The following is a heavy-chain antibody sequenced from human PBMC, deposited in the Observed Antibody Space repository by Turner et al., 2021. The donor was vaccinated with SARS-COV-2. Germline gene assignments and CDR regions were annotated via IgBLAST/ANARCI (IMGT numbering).Heavy chain of an antibody. D-gene: IGHD3-10*01. CDR3: AKLLNPGSYYYYYYGMDV. CDR2: IDYSGNT. CDR1: GGSLSSSNYY. V-gene: IGHV4-39*01. Sequence: QLQLQESGPGLVKPPETLSLTCTVSGGSLSSSNYYWGWIRQPPGKGLEWIGSIDYSGNTYNNPSLKSRVTISVDTSKNQFSLKLSSVTAADTAVYYCAKLLNPGSYYYYYYGMDVWGQGTTVTVSS. J-gene: IGHJ6*02.